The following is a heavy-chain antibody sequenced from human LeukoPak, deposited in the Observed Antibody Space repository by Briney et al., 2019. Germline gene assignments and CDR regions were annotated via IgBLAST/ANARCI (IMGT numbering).Heavy chain of an antibody. CDR1: GYTFTGYY. CDR2: INPNSGGT. Sequence: ASVKVSCKASGYTFTGYYMHWVRQAPGQGLEWMGWINPNSGGTNYAQMFQGRVTMTRDTSISTAYMELSRLRSDDTAVYYCARGRFGELLFSFDYWGQGTLVTVSS. D-gene: IGHD3-10*01. J-gene: IGHJ4*02. CDR3: ARGRFGELLFSFDY. V-gene: IGHV1-2*02.